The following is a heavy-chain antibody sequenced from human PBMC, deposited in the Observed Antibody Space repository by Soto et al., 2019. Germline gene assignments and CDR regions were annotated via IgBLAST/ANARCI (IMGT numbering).Heavy chain of an antibody. CDR3: ARAVTVAPARPYYGMDV. Sequence: SETLSLTCTVSGGSISSGDYYWSWIRQPPGKGLEWIGYIYYSGSTYYNPSLKSRVTISVDTSKNQFSLKLSSVTAADTAVYYCARAVTVAPARPYYGMDVWGQGTTVTVSS. CDR1: GGSISSGDYY. J-gene: IGHJ6*02. CDR2: IYYSGST. D-gene: IGHD2-2*01. V-gene: IGHV4-30-4*01.